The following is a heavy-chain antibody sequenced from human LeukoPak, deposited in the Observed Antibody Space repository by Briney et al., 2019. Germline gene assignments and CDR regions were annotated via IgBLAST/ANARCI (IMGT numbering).Heavy chain of an antibody. CDR2: SYTSGST. CDR3: ARSIRYYFDY. V-gene: IGHV4-4*07. CDR1: GGSISSYY. D-gene: IGHD3-9*01. Sequence: PSETLSLTCTVSGGSISSYYWSWIRQPAGKGLEWIGRSYTSGSTNYNPSLKSRVTISVDKSKNQFSLKLSSVTAADTAVYYCARSIRYYFDYWGQGTLVTVSS. J-gene: IGHJ4*02.